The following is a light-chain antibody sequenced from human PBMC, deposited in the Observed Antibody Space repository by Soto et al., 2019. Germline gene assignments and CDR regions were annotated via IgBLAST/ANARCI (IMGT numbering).Light chain of an antibody. CDR1: SSDVGGYNY. CDR3: SSYTSSSTLYV. V-gene: IGLV2-14*01. J-gene: IGLJ1*01. Sequence: QSALTQPASVSGSPGQSITISCTGTSSDVGGYNYVSWYQQHPGKAPKFMIYDVSNRPSGVSNRFSGSKSGNTASLTISGLQAEDEADYYCSSYTSSSTLYVFGTGTKVTGL. CDR2: DVS.